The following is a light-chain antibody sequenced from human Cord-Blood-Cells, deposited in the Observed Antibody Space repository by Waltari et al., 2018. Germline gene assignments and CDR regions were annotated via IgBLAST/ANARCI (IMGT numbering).Light chain of an antibody. J-gene: IGLJ2*01. Sequence: QSALTQPASVSGSPGQSITISCPGTSSHAGGYNHVSWYQQHPGKAPKLMIYDVSNRPSGVSNRFSGSKSGNTASLTISGLQAEDEADYYCSSYTSSRDVVFGGGTKLTVL. V-gene: IGLV2-14*01. CDR3: SSYTSSRDVV. CDR1: SSHAGGYNH. CDR2: DVS.